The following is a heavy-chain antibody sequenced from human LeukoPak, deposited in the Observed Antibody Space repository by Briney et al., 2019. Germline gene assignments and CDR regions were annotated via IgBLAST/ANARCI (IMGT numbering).Heavy chain of an antibody. CDR2: ISSSSSYI. V-gene: IGHV3-21*01. D-gene: IGHD5-24*01. Sequence: GGFLRLSCAASGFTFSSYSMNWVRQAPGKGLEWVSSISSSSSYIYYADSVKGRFTISRDNAKNSLYLQMNSLRAEDTAVYYCARSDGYTVAYAFDIWGQGTMVTVSS. CDR3: ARSDGYTVAYAFDI. J-gene: IGHJ3*02. CDR1: GFTFSSYS.